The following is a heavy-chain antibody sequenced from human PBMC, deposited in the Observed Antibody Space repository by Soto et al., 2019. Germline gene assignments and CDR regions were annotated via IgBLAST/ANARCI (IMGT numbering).Heavy chain of an antibody. V-gene: IGHV1-18*04. D-gene: IGHD3-3*01. Sequence: ASVKVSCKASGYTFTSYGISWVRQAPGQGLEWMGWISAYNGNTNYAQKLQGRVTMTTDTSTSTAYMELRSLRSDDTAVYYCASSAYYDFWSGYREYGMDVWGQGTTVTVSS. CDR2: ISAYNGNT. J-gene: IGHJ6*02. CDR3: ASSAYYDFWSGYREYGMDV. CDR1: GYTFTSYG.